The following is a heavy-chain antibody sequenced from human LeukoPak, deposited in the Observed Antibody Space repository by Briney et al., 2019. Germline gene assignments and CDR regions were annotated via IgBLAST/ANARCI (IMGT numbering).Heavy chain of an antibody. D-gene: IGHD5-18*01. Sequence: SETLSLTCIVSGGSMSNYYWSWIRQPPGKGLEWIGYIFFSGSTNYNPSLKSRVTISVDTSKNQFFLNLRSVTAADTAVYYCARVSIEGYPDYWGHGALVTVSS. J-gene: IGHJ4*01. V-gene: IGHV4-59*01. CDR2: IFFSGST. CDR3: ARVSIEGYPDY. CDR1: GGSMSNYY.